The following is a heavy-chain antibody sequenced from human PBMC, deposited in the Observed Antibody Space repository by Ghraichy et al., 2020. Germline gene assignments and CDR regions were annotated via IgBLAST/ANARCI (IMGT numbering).Heavy chain of an antibody. J-gene: IGHJ4*02. V-gene: IGHV1-69*06. Sequence: SVKVSCKASGGTFSSYTINWVRQAPGQGLEWMGGITPIFGAADYAQKFQGRVTITADRSTSTSYMELSSLRSEDTAVYYCARSLPDFGGPYDFDYWGQGTLVTVSS. D-gene: IGHD3-3*01. CDR1: GGTFSSYT. CDR3: ARSLPDFGGPYDFDY. CDR2: ITPIFGAA.